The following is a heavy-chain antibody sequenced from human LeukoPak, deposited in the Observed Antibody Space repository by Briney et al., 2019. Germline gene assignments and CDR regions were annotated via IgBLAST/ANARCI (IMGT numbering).Heavy chain of an antibody. D-gene: IGHD2-2*01. CDR2: IWYDGGDK. CDR1: GFTFRNHG. V-gene: IGHV3-33*08. Sequence: PGGSLRLSCAASGFTFRNHGMHWVRQALDKGLEWVAVIWYDGGDKYYADSVTGRFTISRDNSKNTLQLQMNSLRAEDTAVYYCVRDSVSRYCDYWGQGIRVTVSS. CDR3: VRDSVSRYCDY. J-gene: IGHJ4*02.